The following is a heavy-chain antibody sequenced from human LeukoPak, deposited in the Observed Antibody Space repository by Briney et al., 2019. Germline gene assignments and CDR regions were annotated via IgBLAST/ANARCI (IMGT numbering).Heavy chain of an antibody. V-gene: IGHV3-30*04. CDR1: GFTFSSYA. J-gene: IGHJ4*02. Sequence: GRSLRLSCAASGFTFSSYAMHWARQAPGKGREWVADISYAGSNKYYAASVKGRFTISRDNSKNTLYLQMNRLRAEDTAVYYCARCGGGIFGVLDYWGQRTLVTVSS. CDR3: ARCGGGIFGVLDY. CDR2: ISYAGSNK. D-gene: IGHD3-3*01.